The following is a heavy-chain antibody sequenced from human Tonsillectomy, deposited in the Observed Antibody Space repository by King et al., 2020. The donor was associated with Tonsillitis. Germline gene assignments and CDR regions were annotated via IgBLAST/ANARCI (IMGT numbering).Heavy chain of an antibody. D-gene: IGHD2-15*01. CDR1: GGSISNYY. CDR2: IYYSGST. Sequence: VQLQDSGPGLVKVSETLSLTCTVSGGSISNYYWSWIRQPPGKGLEWIGYIYYSGSTNYIPSLKSRVTISVDTSKNQFSLKLSSVTAADTAVYYCARLGRYESGVVVATPGGYGMDVWGQGTTVTVSS. CDR3: ARLGRYESGVVVATPGGYGMDV. J-gene: IGHJ6*02. V-gene: IGHV4-59*08.